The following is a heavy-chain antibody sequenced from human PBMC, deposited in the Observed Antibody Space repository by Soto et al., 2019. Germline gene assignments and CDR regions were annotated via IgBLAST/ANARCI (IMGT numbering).Heavy chain of an antibody. J-gene: IGHJ5*02. CDR2: IYYSGST. D-gene: IGHD2-8*01. Sequence: SETLSLTCTVSGGSISSGGYYWSWIRQHPGKGLEWIGYIYYSGSTYYNPSLKSRVTISVDTSKNQFSLKLSSVTAADTAVYYCARGVAPMVYAIRGAWFDPWGQGTLVTVS. CDR1: GGSISSGGYY. V-gene: IGHV4-31*03. CDR3: ARGVAPMVYAIRGAWFDP.